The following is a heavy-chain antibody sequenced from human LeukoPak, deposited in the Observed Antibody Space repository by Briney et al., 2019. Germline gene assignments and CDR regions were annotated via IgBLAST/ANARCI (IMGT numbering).Heavy chain of an antibody. CDR3: AKDNSPGYCSGGSCYSEFDP. CDR1: GFTFSSYG. V-gene: IGHV3-30*18. Sequence: PGRSLRLSCAASGFTFSSYGMHWVRQAPGKGLEWVAVISYDGSNKYYADSVKGRFTTSRDNSKNTLYLQMNSLRAEDTAVYYCAKDNSPGYCSGGSCYSEFDPWGQGTLVTVSS. J-gene: IGHJ5*02. D-gene: IGHD2-15*01. CDR2: ISYDGSNK.